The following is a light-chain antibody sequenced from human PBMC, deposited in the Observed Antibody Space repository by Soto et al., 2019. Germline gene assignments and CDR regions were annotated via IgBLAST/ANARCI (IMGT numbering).Light chain of an antibody. V-gene: IGKV3-15*01. CDR3: QQYGSSRT. CDR2: SAS. Sequence: EIVMTQSPATLSVSPGERATLSCRASQSVNYNLAWYQQKPGQAPRLLIYSASTRATGIPARFSGSGSGTEFTLTISRLEPEDFAVYYCQQYGSSRTFGQGT. CDR1: QSVNYN. J-gene: IGKJ1*01.